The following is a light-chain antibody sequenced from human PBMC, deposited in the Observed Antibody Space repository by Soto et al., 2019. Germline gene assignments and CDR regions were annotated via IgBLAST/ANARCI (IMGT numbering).Light chain of an antibody. CDR3: QQYNSYPYT. V-gene: IGKV1-5*03. J-gene: IGKJ2*01. CDR1: QSINKW. CDR2: EVS. Sequence: ILLTHSPSTLSASVLYRVTISFLASQSINKWLAWYQHKPGKAPNLLIYEVSTLHSGVPSRFSGSGSGTEFTLTISSLQPDDFATYYCQQYNSYPYTFGQGTKVDIK.